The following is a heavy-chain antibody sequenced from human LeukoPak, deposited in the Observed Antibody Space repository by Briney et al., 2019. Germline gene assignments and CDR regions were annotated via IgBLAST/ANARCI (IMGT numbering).Heavy chain of an antibody. Sequence: GESLKISCKGSGYSFTNYWIGWVRQVPGKGLEWMGIIYPGNSDTKYSPSLQGQATISADKSIDTAYLQWSSLKASGTGMYYCARLWGGTGPADDAFDIWGQGTWVTVSS. CDR3: ARLWGGTGPADDAFDI. J-gene: IGHJ3*02. CDR2: IYPGNSDT. V-gene: IGHV5-51*01. CDR1: GYSFTNYW. D-gene: IGHD6-13*01.